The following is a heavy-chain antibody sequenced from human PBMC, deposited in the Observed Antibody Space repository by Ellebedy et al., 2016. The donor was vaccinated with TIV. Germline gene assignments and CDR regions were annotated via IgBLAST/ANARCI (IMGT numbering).Heavy chain of an antibody. CDR1: GGSINYHAHC. V-gene: IGHV4-39*01. D-gene: IGHD1-26*01. J-gene: IGHJ4*02. CDR2: VYHSGST. CDR3: ARQPPLDSGSHRFDY. Sequence: MPSETLSLTCTASGGSINYHAHCWGWLRQPPGKGLEWIGTVYHSGSTYYNPSLKSRVTISVDTSKNQFSLNLTSVTAADTAMFYCARQPPLDSGSHRFDYWGQGTLVTVSS.